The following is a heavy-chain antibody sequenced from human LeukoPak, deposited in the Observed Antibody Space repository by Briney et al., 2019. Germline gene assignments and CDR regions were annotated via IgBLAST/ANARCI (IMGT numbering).Heavy chain of an antibody. J-gene: IGHJ4*02. CDR1: GGSISSYY. CDR3: ARTTYYYGSGRYFYYFDY. Sequence: PETLSLTCTVSGGSISSYYWSWIRQPAGKGLEWIGRIYTSGSTNYNPSLKSRVTMSVDTSKNQFSLKLSSVTAADTAVYYCARTTYYYGSGRYFYYFDYWGQGTLVTVSS. CDR2: IYTSGST. V-gene: IGHV4-4*07. D-gene: IGHD3-10*01.